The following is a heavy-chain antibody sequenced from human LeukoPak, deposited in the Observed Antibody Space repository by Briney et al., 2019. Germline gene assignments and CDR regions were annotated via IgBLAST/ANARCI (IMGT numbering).Heavy chain of an antibody. J-gene: IGHJ6*02. V-gene: IGHV3-11*01. CDR3: ARVGTSGWPRFYYYGLDV. Sequence: KAGGSLRLSCAASVFTFSDHYMGWIRQAPGKGLQYVADIDGSGTTINYVDSVKGRFTISRDNAKNALFLQMSDLRAEDTAVYYCARVGTSGWPRFYYYGLDVWGRGTTVTVSS. CDR1: VFTFSDHY. D-gene: IGHD6-19*01. CDR2: IDGSGTTI.